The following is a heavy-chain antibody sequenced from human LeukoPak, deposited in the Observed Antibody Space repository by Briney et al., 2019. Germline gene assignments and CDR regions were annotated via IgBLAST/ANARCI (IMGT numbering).Heavy chain of an antibody. CDR1: GYTFTSYY. Sequence: ASVKVSCKASGYTFTSYYMHWVRQAPGQGLEWTGIINPSGGSTSYAQKFQGRVTMTRDTSTSTVYMELSSLRSEDTAVYYCARGGVVYYDSSGYYMFDYWGQGTLVTVSS. CDR2: INPSGGST. D-gene: IGHD3-22*01. CDR3: ARGGVVYYDSSGYYMFDY. J-gene: IGHJ4*02. V-gene: IGHV1-46*01.